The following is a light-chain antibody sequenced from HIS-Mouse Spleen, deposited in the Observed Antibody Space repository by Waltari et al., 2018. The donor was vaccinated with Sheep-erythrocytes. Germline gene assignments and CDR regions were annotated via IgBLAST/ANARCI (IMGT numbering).Light chain of an antibody. CDR3: CSYAGSSTFVV. J-gene: IGLJ2*01. V-gene: IGLV2-23*03. CDR1: SSAVGRYNL. CDR2: EGS. Sequence: QSALTQPASVSGSPGQSITISCTAPSSAVGRYNLVAWYQQHPGKAPKLMIYEGSKRPSGVSNRFSGSKSGNTASLTISGLQAEDEADYYCCSYAGSSTFVVFGVGTKLTVL.